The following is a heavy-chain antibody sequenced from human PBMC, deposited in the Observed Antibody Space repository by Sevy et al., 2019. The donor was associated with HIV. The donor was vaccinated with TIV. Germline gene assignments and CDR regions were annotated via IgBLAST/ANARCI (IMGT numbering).Heavy chain of an antibody. CDR1: GFTFSSYG. D-gene: IGHD3-3*02. V-gene: IGHV3-30*03. Sequence: GGSLRLSCAASGFTFSSYGMHWVRQAPGKGLEWVSVILYDGSNKYYADSVKGRFTMSRDNSKNMMYLQMNSLRAGDTAVYYCARGLADLPGYYYGMDVWGQGTAVTVSS. CDR2: ILYDGSNK. J-gene: IGHJ6*02. CDR3: ARGLADLPGYYYGMDV.